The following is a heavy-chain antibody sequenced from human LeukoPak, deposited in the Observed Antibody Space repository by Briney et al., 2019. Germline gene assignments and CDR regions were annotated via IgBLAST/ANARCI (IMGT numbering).Heavy chain of an antibody. CDR1: GFTFSSYA. J-gene: IGHJ1*01. V-gene: IGHV3-23*01. Sequence: GRSLRLSCAASGFTFSSYAMSWVRQAPGKGLEGVSAISGSGGSTYYADSVKGRFTISRDNTKNTLYLQMNSLRAEDTAVYYCAKDGVVVIATEYFQHWGQGTLVTVSS. CDR3: AKDGVVVIATEYFQH. D-gene: IGHD2-21*01. CDR2: ISGSGGST.